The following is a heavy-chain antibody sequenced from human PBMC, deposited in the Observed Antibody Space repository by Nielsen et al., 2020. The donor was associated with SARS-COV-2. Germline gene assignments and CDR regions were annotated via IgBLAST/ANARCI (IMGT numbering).Heavy chain of an antibody. CDR1: GYTFTSYD. CDR3: ARDPYSSSRYYYYGMDV. J-gene: IGHJ6*02. CDR2: MNPNSGNT. V-gene: IGHV1-8*01. Sequence: ASVKVSCKASGYTFTSYDINWVRQATGQGLEWMGWMNPNSGNTGYAQKFQGRVTMTRNTSISTAYMELSSLRSDDTAVYYCARDPYSSSRYYYYGMDVWGQGTTVTVSS. D-gene: IGHD6-6*01.